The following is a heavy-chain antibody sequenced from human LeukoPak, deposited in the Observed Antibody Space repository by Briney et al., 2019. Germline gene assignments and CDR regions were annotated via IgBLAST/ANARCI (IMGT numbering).Heavy chain of an antibody. Sequence: SETLSLTCAVYGGSFSGYYWSWIRQPPGKGLEWIGEINHSGSTNYNPSLKSRVTISVDTSKNQFSLKLTSVSAADTAVYYCARGSGYSYGYPFDYWGQGTLVTVSS. V-gene: IGHV4-34*01. D-gene: IGHD5-18*01. CDR3: ARGSGYSYGYPFDY. CDR2: INHSGST. CDR1: GGSFSGYY. J-gene: IGHJ4*02.